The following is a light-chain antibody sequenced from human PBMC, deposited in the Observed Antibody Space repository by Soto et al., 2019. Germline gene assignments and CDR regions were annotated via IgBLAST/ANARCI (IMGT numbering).Light chain of an antibody. Sequence: VLTQPPSASGTPGQGVAISCSGSSSNMGSNTVNWYQHLPGTAPKLLIYNDNQRPSGVPDRFFGSKSGTSASLAITGLQSEDEADYYCAAWDGSLNHILFGGGTKVTVL. J-gene: IGLJ2*01. CDR3: AAWDGSLNHIL. V-gene: IGLV1-44*01. CDR2: NDN. CDR1: SSNMGSNT.